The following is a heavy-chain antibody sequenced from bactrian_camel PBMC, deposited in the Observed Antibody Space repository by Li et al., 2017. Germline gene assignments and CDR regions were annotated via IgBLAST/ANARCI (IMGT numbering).Heavy chain of an antibody. J-gene: IGHJ6*01. CDR3: AMSFQLPCLGSDERAYDS. D-gene: IGHD4*01. CDR1: GATAGRHC. Sequence: HVQLVESGGGSVRTGGSLRLSCAASGATAGRHCMAWFRQVPGKERETVASIRTGYPFTSDYHASVEGRFTISQDNAKNAVYLQMDSLQPEDTAMYFCAMSFQLPCLGSDERAYDSWGQGTQVTV. V-gene: IGHV3-2*01. CDR2: IRTGYPFTS.